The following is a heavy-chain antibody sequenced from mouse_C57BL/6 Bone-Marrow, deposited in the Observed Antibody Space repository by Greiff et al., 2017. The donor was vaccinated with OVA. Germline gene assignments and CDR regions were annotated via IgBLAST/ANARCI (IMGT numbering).Heavy chain of an antibody. CDR3: ARKGAYSNFDY. CDR1: GYTFTDYY. D-gene: IGHD2-5*01. V-gene: IGHV1-26*01. CDR2: INPNNGGT. J-gene: IGHJ2*01. Sequence: EVQLQQSGPELVKPGASVKISCKASGYTFTDYYMNWVKQSHGKSLEWIGDINPNNGGTSYNQKFKGKATLTVDKSSSTAYMELRSLTSEDSAVYYCARKGAYSNFDYWGQGTTLTVSS.